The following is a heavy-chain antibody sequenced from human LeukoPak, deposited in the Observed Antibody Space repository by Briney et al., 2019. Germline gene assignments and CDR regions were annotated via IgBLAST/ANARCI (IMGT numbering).Heavy chain of an antibody. D-gene: IGHD1-1*01. CDR1: GFTFSSYS. J-gene: IGHJ4*02. CDR3: TRDPGWRLEGYFDY. V-gene: IGHV3-21*01. CDR2: ISDSNTYI. Sequence: GGSLRLSCAASGFTFSSYSMNWVRQAPGKGLEWVSSISDSNTYIYYADSVEGRFTISRDNAKNSLYLQMNSLRAEDTAVYYCTRDPGWRLEGYFDYWGQGTLVTVSS.